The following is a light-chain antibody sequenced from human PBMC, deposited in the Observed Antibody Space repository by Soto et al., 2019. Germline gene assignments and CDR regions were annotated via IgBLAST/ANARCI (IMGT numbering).Light chain of an antibody. J-gene: IGKJ5*01. CDR3: QHSYSMPIA. CDR2: AAS. CDR1: QNMIRR. Sequence: DIQMTQSPSSLSASVGDGVTITCRASQNMIRRLDWYQHKPGRAPRLLIYAASTLQSGVPSRFTGSGSGTEFTLTISGLQPEDFATYYCQHSYSMPIAFGQGTRLEIK. V-gene: IGKV1-39*01.